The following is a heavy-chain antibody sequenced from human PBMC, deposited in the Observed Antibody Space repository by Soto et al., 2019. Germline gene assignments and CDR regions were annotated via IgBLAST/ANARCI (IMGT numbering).Heavy chain of an antibody. CDR2: LYPGDSDT. Sequence: PGESLKISCKASGYTYTNYWLGCVRPMPGKGLGWIGVLYPGDSDTTYSPSFEGQVTISADKSITTAYLQWSSLRASDTAMYYCARLHSGTARPDYWGQGTQVTVSS. CDR3: ARLHSGTARPDY. CDR1: GYTYTNYW. D-gene: IGHD6-19*01. J-gene: IGHJ4*02. V-gene: IGHV5-51*01.